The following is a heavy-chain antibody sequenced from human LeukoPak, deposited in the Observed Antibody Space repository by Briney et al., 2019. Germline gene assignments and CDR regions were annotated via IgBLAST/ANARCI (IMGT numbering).Heavy chain of an antibody. V-gene: IGHV4-59*01. Sequence: PSETLSLTCTVSGGSISSYYWSWIRQPPGKGLEWIGYIYYSGSTNYNPSLKSRVTISVDTSKNQFSLKLSSVPAADTAVYYCARGSYGSGSYLSWGQGTLVTVSS. CDR2: IYYSGST. CDR1: GGSISSYY. J-gene: IGHJ5*02. D-gene: IGHD3-10*01. CDR3: ARGSYGSGSYLS.